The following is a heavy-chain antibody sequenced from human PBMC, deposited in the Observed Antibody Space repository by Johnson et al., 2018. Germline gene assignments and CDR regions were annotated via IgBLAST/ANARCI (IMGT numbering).Heavy chain of an antibody. V-gene: IGHV3-11*01. CDR2: ISSSGSTI. Sequence: QVQLQESGPGLVKPSETLSLTCTVSGGSISSYYWSWIRQAPGKGLEWVSYISSSGSTIYYADSVKGRFTISRDHAKNSLYLQMNSLKTEDTAVYYCARGTYYYDSRGRAFDIWGQGTMVTVSS. CDR3: ARGTYYYDSRGRAFDI. CDR1: GGSISSYY. D-gene: IGHD3-22*01. J-gene: IGHJ3*02.